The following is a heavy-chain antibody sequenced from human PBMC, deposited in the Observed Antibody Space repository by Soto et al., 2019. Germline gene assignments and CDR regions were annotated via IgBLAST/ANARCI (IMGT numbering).Heavy chain of an antibody. V-gene: IGHV3-72*01. CDR3: TVWGSGNDFGAA. Sequence: EVQLVESGGGLVQPGGSLRLSCAASGFTFSDHYMDWVRQAPGKGLEWVGRSKNKADSYTTEYAASVKGRFTISREGSKNSLFLQMNSLKTEATAVYYCTVWGSGNDFGAAWGQGILVTVSS. D-gene: IGHD3-10*01. J-gene: IGHJ4*02. CDR2: SKNKADSYTT. CDR1: GFTFSDHY.